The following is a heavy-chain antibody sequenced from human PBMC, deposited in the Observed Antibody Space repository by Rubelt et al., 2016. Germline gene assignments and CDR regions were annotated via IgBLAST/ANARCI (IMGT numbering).Heavy chain of an antibody. CDR1: GGSICSYY. D-gene: IGHD1-14*01. J-gene: IGHJ5*02. V-gene: IGHV4-59*08. Sequence: QVQLQESGPGLVKPSETLSLTCTVSGGSICSYYWSWIRQPPGKGLEWIGYIYYSGSTNYNPSLKSRVTISVDTSKNQFSLKLSSVTAADTAVYYCARWLTGRFDPWGQGTLVTVSS. CDR2: IYYSGST. CDR3: ARWLTGRFDP.